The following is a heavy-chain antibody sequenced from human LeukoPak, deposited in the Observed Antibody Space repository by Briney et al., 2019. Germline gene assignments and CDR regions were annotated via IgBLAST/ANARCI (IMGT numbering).Heavy chain of an antibody. J-gene: IGHJ6*02. V-gene: IGHV3-23*01. CDR3: ARDQLSSTYFYYYGMDV. Sequence: GGSLRLSCEASGLTFGNYAMNWVRQAPGKGLEWVSAITSGGTTYYADSVKGRFTVSSDDSTNKLYVQMSSLRAEDTAVYYCARDQLSSTYFYYYGMDVWGQGTTVTVSS. CDR1: GLTFGNYA. D-gene: IGHD6-13*01. CDR2: ITSGGTT.